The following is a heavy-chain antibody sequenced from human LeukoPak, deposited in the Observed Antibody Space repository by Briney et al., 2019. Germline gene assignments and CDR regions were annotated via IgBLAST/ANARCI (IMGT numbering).Heavy chain of an antibody. V-gene: IGHV3-66*02. D-gene: IGHD1-26*01. J-gene: IGHJ4*02. CDR3: ARDKGRWEFYFDY. Sequence: GGSLRLSRAASGFTVSSNYMSWVRQAPGKGLEWVSVIYSGGSTYYADSVKGRFTISRDNSKNTLYLQMNSLRAEDTAVYYCARDKGRWEFYFDYWGQGTLVTVSS. CDR1: GFTVSSNY. CDR2: IYSGGST.